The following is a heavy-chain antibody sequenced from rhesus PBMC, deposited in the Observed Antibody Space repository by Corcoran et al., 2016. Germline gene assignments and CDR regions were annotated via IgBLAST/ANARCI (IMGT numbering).Heavy chain of an antibody. V-gene: IGHV3S5*01. J-gene: IGHJ4*01. Sequence: EVQLVETGGGLVQPGGSLRLSCAASGFTFSSYGMSWVRQAPVKGLKWVSGISYTGGSTYYADSVKGRFTIARDNSKNTLSLQMNSLRAEDMAVYYCAKSNWNDGVQFDYWGQGVLVTVSS. CDR2: ISYTGGST. CDR3: AKSNWNDGVQFDY. CDR1: GFTFSSYG. D-gene: IGHD1-7*02.